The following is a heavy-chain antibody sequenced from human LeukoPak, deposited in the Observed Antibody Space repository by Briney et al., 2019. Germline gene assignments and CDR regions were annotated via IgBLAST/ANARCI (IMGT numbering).Heavy chain of an antibody. J-gene: IGHJ4*02. CDR3: ARERSGEDFDY. Sequence: GGSLRLSCAASGFTFSSYAMNWVRQAPGKGPEWISSISTSGSNRYYADSVKGRFTISRDNAKNSLYLQMNSLRAEDTAVFYCARERSGEDFDYWGQGTLVTVSS. V-gene: IGHV3-21*01. CDR2: ISTSGSNR. D-gene: IGHD7-27*01. CDR1: GFTFSSYA.